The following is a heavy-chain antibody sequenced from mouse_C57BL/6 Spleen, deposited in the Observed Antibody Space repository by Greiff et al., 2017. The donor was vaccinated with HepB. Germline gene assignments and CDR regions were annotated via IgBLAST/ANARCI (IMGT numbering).Heavy chain of an antibody. CDR2: INPSSGYT. V-gene: IGHV1-7*01. CDR3: APITTVGGDYFDY. J-gene: IGHJ2*01. CDR1: GYTFTSYW. D-gene: IGHD1-1*01. Sequence: QVQLQQSGAELAKPGASVKLSCKASGYTFTSYWMHWVKQRPGQGLEWIGYINPSSGYTKYNQKFKDKATLTADKSSSTAYMQLSSLTYEDSAVYYCAPITTVGGDYFDYWGQGTTLTVSS.